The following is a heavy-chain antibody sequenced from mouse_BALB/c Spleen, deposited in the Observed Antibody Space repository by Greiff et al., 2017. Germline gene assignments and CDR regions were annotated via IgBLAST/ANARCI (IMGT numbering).Heavy chain of an antibody. V-gene: IGHV1-14*01. Sequence: EVQLQQSGPELVKPGASVKMSCKASGYTFTSYVMHWVKQKPGQGLEWIGYINPYNDGTKYNEKFKGKATLTSDKSSSTAYMELSSLTSEDSAVYYCARRDGNYVPYYAMDYWGQGTSVTVSS. J-gene: IGHJ4*01. CDR3: ARRDGNYVPYYAMDY. CDR2: INPYNDGT. D-gene: IGHD2-1*01. CDR1: GYTFTSYV.